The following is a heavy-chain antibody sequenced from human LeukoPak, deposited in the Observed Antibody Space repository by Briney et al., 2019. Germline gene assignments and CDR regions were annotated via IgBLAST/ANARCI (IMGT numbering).Heavy chain of an antibody. CDR1: AFTVTSNY. Sequence: GGSLRISCAASAFTVTSNYMCCGRQAPGKGLEWVSVMYSDGSRYYADSVKGRFTISRDNSKNTLYLQMNRLRDEDTAVYYCARCVYAINRYPYYTTYCGQRTLVTISS. CDR3: ARCVYAINRYPYYTTY. D-gene: IGHD5/OR15-5a*01. CDR2: MYSDGSR. V-gene: IGHV3-53*01. J-gene: IGHJ4*02.